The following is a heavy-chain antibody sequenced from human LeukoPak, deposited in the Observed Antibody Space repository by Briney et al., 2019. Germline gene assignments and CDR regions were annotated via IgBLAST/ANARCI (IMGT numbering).Heavy chain of an antibody. CDR3: ARDGSAIFGVGHDY. V-gene: IGHV3-21*01. CDR1: GFTFSSYS. Sequence: PGGSLRLSCAASGFTFSSYSMNWVRQAPGKGLGWVSSISSSSSYIYYADSVKGRFTISRDNAKNSLYLQMNSLRAEDTAVYYCARDGSAIFGVGHDYWGQGTLVTVSS. J-gene: IGHJ4*02. CDR2: ISSSSSYI. D-gene: IGHD3-3*01.